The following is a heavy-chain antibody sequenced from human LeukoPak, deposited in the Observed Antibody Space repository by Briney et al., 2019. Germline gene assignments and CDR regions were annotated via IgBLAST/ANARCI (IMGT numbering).Heavy chain of an antibody. CDR3: ARTPKILWFGESYYYYYYMDV. J-gene: IGHJ6*03. CDR2: IRNKASNYIT. D-gene: IGHD3-10*01. CDR1: GFTFSDHY. Sequence: PGRSLRLSCAASGFTFSDHYMDWVRQSPGKGLEWVGRIRNKASNYITEYAASARGRFTVSRDDSKNSLYLQINSLRAEDTAVYYCARTPKILWFGESYYYYYYMDVWGKGTTVTVSS. V-gene: IGHV3-72*01.